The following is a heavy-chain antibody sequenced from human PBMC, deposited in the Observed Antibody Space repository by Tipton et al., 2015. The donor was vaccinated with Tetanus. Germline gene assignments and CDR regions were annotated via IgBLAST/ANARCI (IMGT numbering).Heavy chain of an antibody. V-gene: IGHV3-23*01. CDR2: IGGSGTRT. J-gene: IGHJ4*02. D-gene: IGHD3-22*01. Sequence: SLRLSCAASGFTFRSYALSWVRQAPGKGLEWVAAIGGSGTRTYYAESVKGRFTISRDNSNSTLYLQMNSLRVEDTGLYYCANPPLYYDSSGFPNDYWGQGTLVTVSS. CDR3: ANPPLYYDSSGFPNDY. CDR1: GFTFRSYA.